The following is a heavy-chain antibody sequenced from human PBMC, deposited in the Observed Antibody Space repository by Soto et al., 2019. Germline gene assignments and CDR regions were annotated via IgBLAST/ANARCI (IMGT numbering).Heavy chain of an antibody. Sequence: GGSLRLSCAASGFTVSSNYMSWVRQAPGKGLEWVSVIYSGGSTYYADSVKGRFTISRDNSKNTLYLQMNSLRAEDTAVYYCARDFPLVRFKAIFGAPYKLTAMDVWGKGTTVTVSS. CDR2: IYSGGST. CDR1: GFTVSSNY. D-gene: IGHD3-3*01. J-gene: IGHJ6*04. CDR3: ARDFPLVRFKAIFGAPYKLTAMDV. V-gene: IGHV3-66*01.